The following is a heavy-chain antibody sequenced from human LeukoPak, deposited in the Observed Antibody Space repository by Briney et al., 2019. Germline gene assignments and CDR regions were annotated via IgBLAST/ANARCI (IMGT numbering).Heavy chain of an antibody. CDR1: GFTFSSYA. CDR3: ARDRREWSYYDSSGYFGY. CDR2: ISYDGSNK. Sequence: GGSLRLSCAASGFTFSSYAMHWVRQAPGKGLEWVAVISYDGSNKYYADSVKGRFTISRDNSKNTLYLQMNSLRAEDTAVYYCARDRREWSYYDSSGYFGYWGQGTLVTVSS. V-gene: IGHV3-30*01. D-gene: IGHD3-22*01. J-gene: IGHJ4*02.